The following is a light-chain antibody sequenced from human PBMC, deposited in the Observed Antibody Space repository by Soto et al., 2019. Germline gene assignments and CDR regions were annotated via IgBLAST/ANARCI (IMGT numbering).Light chain of an antibody. CDR1: QSLLHSNGYNY. CDR3: LQALQTPLT. Sequence: DIVMTQSPLSLPVTPGEPASISCRSSQSLLHSNGYNYLDWYLQKPGQTPQLLIYLGSNRASGVPDRVRGSGSGTDFTLKISRVEAEDVGGYYCLQALQTPLTFGGGTKVEIK. V-gene: IGKV2-28*01. J-gene: IGKJ4*01. CDR2: LGS.